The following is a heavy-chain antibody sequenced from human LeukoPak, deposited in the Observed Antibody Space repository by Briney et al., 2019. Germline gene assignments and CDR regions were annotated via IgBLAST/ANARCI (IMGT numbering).Heavy chain of an antibody. V-gene: IGHV4-34*01. CDR3: ARRTAHYYGSGSYYGY. Sequence: SETLSLTCAVYGGSFSGYHWSWIRQPPGKGLEWIGEINHSGSTNYNPSLKSRVTISVDTSKNQFSLKLSSVTAADTAVYYCARRTAHYYGSGSYYGYWGQGTLVTVSS. CDR2: INHSGST. D-gene: IGHD3-10*01. J-gene: IGHJ4*02. CDR1: GGSFSGYH.